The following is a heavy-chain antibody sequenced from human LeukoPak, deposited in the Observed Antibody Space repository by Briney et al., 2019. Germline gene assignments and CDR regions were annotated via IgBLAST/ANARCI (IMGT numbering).Heavy chain of an antibody. CDR2: IRYDGSNK. Sequence: PGGSLRLSCVASGFTFSSYGMHWVHQAPGKGLEWVAFIRYDGSNKYYADSVKGRFTISRDNSKNTLYLQMNSLRAEDTAVYYCARDRVEIISYCSGGSCYGGGGNAFDIWGQGTMVTVSS. CDR1: GFTFSSYG. V-gene: IGHV3-30*02. J-gene: IGHJ3*02. CDR3: ARDRVEIISYCSGGSCYGGGGNAFDI. D-gene: IGHD2-15*01.